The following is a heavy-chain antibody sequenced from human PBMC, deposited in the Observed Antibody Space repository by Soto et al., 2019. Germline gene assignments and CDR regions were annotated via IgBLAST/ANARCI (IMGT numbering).Heavy chain of an antibody. D-gene: IGHD3-3*01. CDR1: GGSISSYY. Sequence: SETLSLTCTVSGGSISSYYWSWIRQPPGKGLEWIGYIYYSGSTNYNPSLKSRVTISVDTSKNQFSLKLSSVTAADTAVYYCAGSDVLRFLEWSPPPIDYWGQGTLVTVSS. J-gene: IGHJ4*02. CDR3: AGSDVLRFLEWSPPPIDY. V-gene: IGHV4-59*08. CDR2: IYYSGST.